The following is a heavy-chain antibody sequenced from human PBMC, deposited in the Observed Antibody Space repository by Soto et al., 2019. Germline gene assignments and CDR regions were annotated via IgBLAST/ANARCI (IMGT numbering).Heavy chain of an antibody. D-gene: IGHD2-2*01. V-gene: IGHV4-59*08. CDR1: GCSISSYY. Sequence: SESLSLSCTVSGCSISSYYWSWIRQPPGKGLEWIGYIYYSGSTNYNPSLKSRVTISVDTSKNQFSLKLSSVTAADTAVYYCARTGCSSTSCYYYGMDVWGQGTTVTVSS. CDR3: ARTGCSSTSCYYYGMDV. J-gene: IGHJ6*02. CDR2: IYYSGST.